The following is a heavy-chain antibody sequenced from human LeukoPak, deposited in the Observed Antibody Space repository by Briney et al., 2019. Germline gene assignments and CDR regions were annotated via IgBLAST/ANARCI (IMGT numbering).Heavy chain of an antibody. CDR3: ARGEYSSSFWFDP. CDR2: IYYSGST. J-gene: IGHJ5*02. V-gene: IGHV4-59*01. CDR1: GGSISSYY. D-gene: IGHD6-6*01. Sequence: SETLSLTCTVSGGSISSYYWSWIRQPPGKGLEWIGYIYYSGSTNYNPSLKSRVTISADTSKNQFSLKLSSVTAADTAVYYCARGEYSSSFWFDPWGQGTLVTVSS.